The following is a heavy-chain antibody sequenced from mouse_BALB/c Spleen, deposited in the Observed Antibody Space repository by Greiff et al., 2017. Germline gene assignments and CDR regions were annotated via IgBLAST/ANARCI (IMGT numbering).Heavy chain of an antibody. V-gene: IGHV5-17*02. CDR3: ARGERSYAMDY. Sequence: EVMLVESGGGLVQPGGSRKLSCAASGFTFSSFGMHWVRQAPEKGLEWVAYISSGSSTIYYADTVKGRFTISRDNPKNTLFLQMTSLRSEDTAMYYCARGERSYAMDYWGQGTSVTVSS. CDR2: ISSGSSTI. D-gene: IGHD1-1*01. J-gene: IGHJ4*01. CDR1: GFTFSSFG.